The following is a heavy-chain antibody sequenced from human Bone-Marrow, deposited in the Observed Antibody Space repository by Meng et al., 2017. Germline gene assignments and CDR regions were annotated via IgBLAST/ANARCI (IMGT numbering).Heavy chain of an antibody. CDR1: GGSFSGYY. D-gene: IGHD3-16*01. CDR2: INHSGST. J-gene: IGHJ4*02. CDR3: AFTPQAGYFDY. Sequence: SETLSLTCAVYGGSFSGYYWSWIRQPPGKGLEWIGDINHSGSTNYNTSLKSRVTISVDTSKNQFSLKLSSVTAADTAVYYCAFTPQAGYFDYWGQGTLVSVSS. V-gene: IGHV4-34*01.